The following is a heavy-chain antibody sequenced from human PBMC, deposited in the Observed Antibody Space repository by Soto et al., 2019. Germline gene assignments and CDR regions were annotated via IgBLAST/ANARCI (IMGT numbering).Heavy chain of an antibody. CDR2: ISGHNDNT. CDR1: GYTFTTYG. Sequence: ASVKVSCEASGYTFTTYGISWVRQAPGQGLEWMGWISGHNDNTIYAQKIQGRVTMTTDTSTSTAYMELRSLRSDDTAVYYCARDFHQYSSSWFDTFDIWGQGTMVTVSS. D-gene: IGHD6-13*01. CDR3: ARDFHQYSSSWFDTFDI. V-gene: IGHV1-18*01. J-gene: IGHJ3*02.